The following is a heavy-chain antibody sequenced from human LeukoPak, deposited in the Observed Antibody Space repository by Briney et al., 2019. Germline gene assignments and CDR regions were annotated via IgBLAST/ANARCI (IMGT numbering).Heavy chain of an antibody. CDR2: MNPNSGNT. CDR1: GYTFTSYD. Sequence: ASVKVSCKASGYTFTSYDINWVRQATGQGLEWMGWMNPNSGNTGYAQKFQGRVTITRNTSISTAYMELSSLRSEDTAVYYCARDMGSYPPNFDYWGQGTLVTVSS. CDR3: ARDMGSYPPNFDY. V-gene: IGHV1-8*03. J-gene: IGHJ4*02. D-gene: IGHD3-16*01.